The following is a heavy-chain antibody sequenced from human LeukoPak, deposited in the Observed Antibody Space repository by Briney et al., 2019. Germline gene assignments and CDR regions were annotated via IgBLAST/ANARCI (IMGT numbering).Heavy chain of an antibody. CDR3: VRGLDYFDY. V-gene: IGHV3-23*01. D-gene: IGHD6-6*01. CDR1: GFIFSNHA. J-gene: IGHJ4*02. Sequence: GGSLRLSCAASGFIFSNHAMGWGRQAPGKGLEWVSSITGSGGNTYYADSVKGRFTFSRDNSKNTLHLQMNSLRAEDTAVYYCVRGLDYFDYWGQGTLVTVSS. CDR2: ITGSGGNT.